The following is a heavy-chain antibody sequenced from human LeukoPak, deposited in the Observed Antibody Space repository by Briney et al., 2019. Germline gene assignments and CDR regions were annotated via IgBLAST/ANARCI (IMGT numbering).Heavy chain of an antibody. CDR2: ISAGNGNT. V-gene: IGHV1-3*01. CDR1: GYTFTSYA. CDR3: ARSGGVYYFDY. J-gene: IGHJ4*02. D-gene: IGHD2-8*01. Sequence: ASVKVSCKASGYTFTSYAMHWVRQAPGQRLEWMGWISAGNGNTKYSQKFQGRVTITRDTSASTAYMELSSLRSEDTAVYYCARSGGVYYFDYWDQGTLVTVSS.